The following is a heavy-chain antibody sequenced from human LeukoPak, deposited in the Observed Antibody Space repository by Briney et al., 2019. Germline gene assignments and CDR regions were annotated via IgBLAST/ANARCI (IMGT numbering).Heavy chain of an antibody. Sequence: GESLRLSCAASGFTFSSYSMNWVRQAPGKGLEWISYISSSSSTIYYADSVKGRFTISRDNSKNTLYLQMNSLRAEDTAVYYCAKDMGYYYGSGSTFDYWGQGTLVTVSS. CDR1: GFTFSSYS. CDR3: AKDMGYYYGSGSTFDY. D-gene: IGHD3-10*01. V-gene: IGHV3-48*01. CDR2: ISSSSSTI. J-gene: IGHJ4*02.